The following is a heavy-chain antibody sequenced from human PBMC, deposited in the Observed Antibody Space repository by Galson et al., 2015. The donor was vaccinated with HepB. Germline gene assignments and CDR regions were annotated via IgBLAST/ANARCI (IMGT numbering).Heavy chain of an antibody. D-gene: IGHD3-22*01. CDR1: GFTVSSNY. CDR2: IYSGGST. CDR3: ARDLGPSGYYDSSGGGDYGMDV. V-gene: IGHV3-66*01. J-gene: IGHJ6*02. Sequence: SLRLSCAASGFTVSSNYMSWVRQAPGKGLEWVSVIYSGGSTYHADSVKGRFTISRDNSKNTLYLQMNSLRAEDTAVYYCARDLGPSGYYDSSGGGDYGMDVWGQGTTVTVSS.